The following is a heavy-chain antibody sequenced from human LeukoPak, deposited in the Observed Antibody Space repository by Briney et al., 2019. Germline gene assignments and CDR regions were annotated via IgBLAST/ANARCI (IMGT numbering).Heavy chain of an antibody. CDR3: ARGVVIAPQTFDY. CDR2: IYYSGST. Sequence: SEALSLSCTVSGGSISSGSYYWSWIRQPPGKGLEWIGYIYYSGSTNYNPSLKSRVTISVDTSKNQFSLKLSSVTAADTAVYYCARGVVIAPQTFDYWGQGTLVTVSS. J-gene: IGHJ4*02. V-gene: IGHV4-61*01. CDR1: GGSISSGSYY. D-gene: IGHD2-21*01.